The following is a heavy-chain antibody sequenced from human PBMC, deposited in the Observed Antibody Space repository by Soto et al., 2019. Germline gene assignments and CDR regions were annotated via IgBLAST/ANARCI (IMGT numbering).Heavy chain of an antibody. V-gene: IGHV3-43*01. CDR1: GFSLEDYT. D-gene: IGHD3-9*01. CDR3: ARDSYDILTGQKRYFDF. Sequence: PGGSLRLSCAASGFSLEDYTMHWVRQGPGRGPEWISLISLDGGITDYSDSVKGRFISSRDNSKNSLFLEMNSLTSEDAAMYFCARDSYDILTGQKRYFDFWGQGTLVTVSS. J-gene: IGHJ4*02. CDR2: ISLDGGIT.